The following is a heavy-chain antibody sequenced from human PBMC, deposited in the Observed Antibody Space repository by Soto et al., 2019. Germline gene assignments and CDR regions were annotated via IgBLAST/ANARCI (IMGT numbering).Heavy chain of an antibody. CDR3: ARIRAVGATDYYYYYGMDV. CDR2: IDWDDDK. CDR1: GFSLSTSGMC. V-gene: IGHV2-70*01. D-gene: IGHD1-26*01. Sequence: SCPTLVNPTQTLTLTCTFSGFSLSTSGMCVSWIRQPPGKALEWLALIDWDDDKYYSTSLKTRLTISKDTSKNQVVLTMTNMDPVDTATYYCARIRAVGATDYYYYYGMDVWGQGTTVTVSS. J-gene: IGHJ6*02.